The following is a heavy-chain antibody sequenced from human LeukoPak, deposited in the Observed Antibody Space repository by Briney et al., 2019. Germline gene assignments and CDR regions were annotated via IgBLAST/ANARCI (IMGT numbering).Heavy chain of an antibody. CDR2: ISGSGGST. D-gene: IGHD5-12*01. V-gene: IGHV3-23*01. CDR3: ANRGYSGYASDY. J-gene: IGHJ4*02. Sequence: GGSLRLSCAVSGFTFSSYAMSWVRQAPGKGLEWVSAISGSGGSTYYADSVKGRFTISRDNSKNTLYLQMNSLRAEDTAVYYCANRGYSGYASDYWGQGTLVTVSS. CDR1: GFTFSSYA.